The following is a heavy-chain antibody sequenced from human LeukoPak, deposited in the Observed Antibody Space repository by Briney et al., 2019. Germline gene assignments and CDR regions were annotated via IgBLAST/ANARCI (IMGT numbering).Heavy chain of an antibody. Sequence: GGSLKLSCAASGFTFSGSTVHWVRQASGKGLDWVGHIRTKANNYATAYAASVKGRFTISRDDSKNTAYLQMNSLKIEDTAVYYCSRHGALPGDYWGQGTLVTVSS. CDR1: GFTFSGST. CDR2: IRTKANNYAT. D-gene: IGHD2-21*02. V-gene: IGHV3-73*01. J-gene: IGHJ4*02. CDR3: SRHGALPGDY.